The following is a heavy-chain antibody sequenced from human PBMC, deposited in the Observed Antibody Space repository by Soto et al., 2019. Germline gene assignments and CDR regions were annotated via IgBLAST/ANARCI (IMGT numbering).Heavy chain of an antibody. J-gene: IGHJ6*02. CDR2: IKADGREK. V-gene: IGHV3-7*01. Sequence: GESLTLSCVTSGFTSTNIWMSWFRQAPGKGLEWVANIKADGREKRYVDSVKGRITISRDNVKNLVYLQMNSLGVEDTGLYYCGRDEVRNGVGVWGQGTSVTVSS. CDR1: GFTSTNIW. CDR3: GRDEVRNGVGV.